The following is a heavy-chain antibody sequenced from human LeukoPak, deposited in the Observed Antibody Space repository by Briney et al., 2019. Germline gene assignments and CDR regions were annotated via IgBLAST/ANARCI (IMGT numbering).Heavy chain of an antibody. CDR2: ISSSGSTI. V-gene: IGHV3-48*03. CDR3: ARESYLGMDV. D-gene: IGHD3-16*02. Sequence: PGGPLRLSCAASGFTFSSYEMNWVRQAPGKGLEWVPYISSSGSTIYYADSVKGRFTISRDNAKNSLYLQMNSLRAEDTAVYYCARESYLGMDVWGKGTTVTVSS. J-gene: IGHJ6*04. CDR1: GFTFSSYE.